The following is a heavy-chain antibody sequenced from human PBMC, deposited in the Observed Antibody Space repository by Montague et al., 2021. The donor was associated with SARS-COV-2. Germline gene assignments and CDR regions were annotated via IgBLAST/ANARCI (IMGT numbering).Heavy chain of an antibody. CDR3: AKDREMDYSADY. Sequence: SLRLSCEASGFIFRHYAMSLVRQAPGKGLEWVSGISTSFDYTYYXDSXKGRFTISRDNSRNTLYLQLNSLRAEDTAIYYCAKDREMDYSADYWGQGTLVTVSS. D-gene: IGHD5-24*01. J-gene: IGHJ4*02. CDR1: GFIFRHYA. CDR2: ISTSFDYT. V-gene: IGHV3-23*01.